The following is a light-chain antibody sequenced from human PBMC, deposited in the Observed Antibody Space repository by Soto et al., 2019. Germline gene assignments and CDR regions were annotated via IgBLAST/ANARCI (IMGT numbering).Light chain of an antibody. V-gene: IGKV3-15*01. CDR2: GAA. CDR1: QSVFSS. J-gene: IGKJ1*01. Sequence: EIVLTQSPSTLSLSQFGRSTLSCRASQSVFSSLAWYQQKPGQAPRLLIYGAATRATGIPARFSGSGSGTEFTLTISSLQSEDFAVYYCQQYHNWPAFGQGTKVDI. CDR3: QQYHNWPA.